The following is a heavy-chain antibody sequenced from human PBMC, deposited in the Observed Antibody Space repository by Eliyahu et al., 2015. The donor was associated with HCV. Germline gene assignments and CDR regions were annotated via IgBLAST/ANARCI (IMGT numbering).Heavy chain of an antibody. D-gene: IGHD4-17*01. CDR1: GFTFSSYG. CDR2: ISGSGGSI. Sequence: LLESGGGLVQPGGSLRLSCAASGFTFSSYGMSWVRQAPGKGLEWVSIISGSGGSIYYADSVKGRFTISRDNSKNRLYLQMNSLKVEDTAIYYCARDQGWSPGTKVRFDPWGQGTQVTVSS. J-gene: IGHJ5*02. CDR3: ARDQGWSPGTKVRFDP. V-gene: IGHV3-23*01.